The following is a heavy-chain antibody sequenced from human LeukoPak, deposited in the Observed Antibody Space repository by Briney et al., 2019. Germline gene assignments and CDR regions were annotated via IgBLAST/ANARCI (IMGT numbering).Heavy chain of an antibody. J-gene: IGHJ3*02. CDR3: ARDIASSHDAFDI. CDR1: GDSVSSNSAA. V-gene: IGHV6-1*01. D-gene: IGHD6-13*01. CDR2: TYYRSKWYN. Sequence: WQTLSLTSAISGDSVSSNSAAWNWIWQSPSRGLEWLGRTYYRSKWYNDYAVSVKSRITINPDTSKNQFSLQLNSVTPEDTAAYYCARDIASSHDAFDIWGQGTMVTVSS.